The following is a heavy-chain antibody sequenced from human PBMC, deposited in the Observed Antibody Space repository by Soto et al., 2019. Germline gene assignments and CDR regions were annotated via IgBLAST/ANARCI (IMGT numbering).Heavy chain of an antibody. CDR2: INHSGST. Sequence: SETLSLTCAVYGGSFSGYYWSWIRQAPGKGLEWIGEINHSGSTNYNPSLKSRVTISVGTSKNQFSLKLSSVTAADTAVYYCARAGVRGVIITEPNWFDPWGQGTLVTVSS. J-gene: IGHJ5*02. D-gene: IGHD3-10*01. V-gene: IGHV4-34*01. CDR3: ARAGVRGVIITEPNWFDP. CDR1: GGSFSGYY.